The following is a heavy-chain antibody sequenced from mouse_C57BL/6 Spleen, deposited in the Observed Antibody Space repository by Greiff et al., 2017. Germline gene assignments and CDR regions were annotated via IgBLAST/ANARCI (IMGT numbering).Heavy chain of an antibody. Sequence: VQLQQPGAELVKPGASVTLSCKASGYTFTSYWMQWVKQRPGQGLEWIGEIDPSDSYTNYNQKFKGKATLTVDTSSSTAYMQLSSLTSEDSAVYYCARGLEGYAMDYWGQGTSVTVSS. V-gene: IGHV1-50*01. CDR3: ARGLEGYAMDY. D-gene: IGHD3-1*01. CDR2: IDPSDSYT. J-gene: IGHJ4*01. CDR1: GYTFTSYW.